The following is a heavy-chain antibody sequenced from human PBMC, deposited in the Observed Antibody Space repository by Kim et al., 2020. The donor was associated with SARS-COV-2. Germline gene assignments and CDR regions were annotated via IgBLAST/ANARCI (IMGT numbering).Heavy chain of an antibody. CDR2: WYH. D-gene: IGHD2-21*01. Sequence: WYHDYAVSVKSRMTINPDTSKNQFSLLLSSVTPEDTAIYYCARGAIHFDYWGQGTLVTVAS. J-gene: IGHJ4*02. CDR3: ARGAIHFDY. V-gene: IGHV6-1*01.